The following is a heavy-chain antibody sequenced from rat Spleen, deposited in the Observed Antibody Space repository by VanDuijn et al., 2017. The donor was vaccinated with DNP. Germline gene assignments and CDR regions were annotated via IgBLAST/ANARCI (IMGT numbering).Heavy chain of an antibody. D-gene: IGHD4-3*01. CDR1: GFTFSNYD. V-gene: IGHV5-25*01. Sequence: EVQLVESGGGLVQPGRSLKLSCAASGFTFSNYDMAWVRQAPTKGLEWVASISTSGGSTYYRDSVKGRFTVSRDNAKSTLYLQMDSLRSEDTATYYCASRGGYCYAMDAWGQGTSVTVSS. CDR3: ASRGGYCYAMDA. CDR2: ISTSGGST. J-gene: IGHJ4*01.